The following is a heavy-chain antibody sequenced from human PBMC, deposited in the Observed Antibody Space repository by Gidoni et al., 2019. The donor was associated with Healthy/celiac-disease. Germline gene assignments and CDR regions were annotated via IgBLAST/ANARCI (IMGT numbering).Heavy chain of an antibody. D-gene: IGHD3-3*01. V-gene: IGHV1-8*01. Sequence: QVQLVQSGAEVKQPGASAKFSCKLSGYPSSSYDINWVRQATGQGLEWMRWMNPNSGNTGNAQEFQGRVTMTRNTSISTAYMERSSLRSEDTAVYYCARGVWSGTNWFDPWGQGTLVTVSS. CDR3: ARGVWSGTNWFDP. CDR2: MNPNSGNT. CDR1: GYPSSSYD. J-gene: IGHJ5*02.